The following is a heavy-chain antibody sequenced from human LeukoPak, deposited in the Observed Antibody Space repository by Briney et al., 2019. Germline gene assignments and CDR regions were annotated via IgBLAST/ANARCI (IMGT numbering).Heavy chain of an antibody. J-gene: IGHJ6*03. Sequence: PSETLSLTCTVSGGSISSYYWSWIRQPPGKGLEWIGYIYYSGSTNYNPSLKSRVTISVDTSKNQFSLKLSSVTAADTAVYYCASCPQTTVVTYGGAYMDVWGKGTTVTVSS. CDR3: ASCPQTTVVTYGGAYMDV. CDR2: IYYSGST. D-gene: IGHD4-23*01. CDR1: GGSISSYY. V-gene: IGHV4-59*01.